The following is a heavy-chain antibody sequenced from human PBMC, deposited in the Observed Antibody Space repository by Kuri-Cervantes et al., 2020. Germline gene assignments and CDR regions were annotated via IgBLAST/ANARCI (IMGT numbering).Heavy chain of an antibody. D-gene: IGHD1-26*01. Sequence: GESLKISCAASGFTFSSYAMSWVRQAPGKGLEWVSAISGSGGSTYYADSVKGRFTISRDNSKNTLYLQMNSLRAEDTAVYYCAKETDSGSYHDYWGQGTLVTVSS. J-gene: IGHJ4*02. CDR3: AKETDSGSYHDY. V-gene: IGHV3-23*01. CDR1: GFTFSSYA. CDR2: ISGSGGST.